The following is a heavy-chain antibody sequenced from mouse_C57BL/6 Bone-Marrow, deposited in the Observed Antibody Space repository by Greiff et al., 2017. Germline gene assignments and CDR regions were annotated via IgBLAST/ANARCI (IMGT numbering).Heavy chain of an antibody. Sequence: EVMLVESGGGLVQPGGSLKLSCAASGFTFSDYYMYWVRQTPEKRLEWVAYISNGGGSNYYPDTVKGRFTISRDNAKNTLYLQMSRLKSEYTAMYDCARHGGLLVLYYAMDYWGQGTSVTVSS. J-gene: IGHJ4*01. V-gene: IGHV5-12*01. CDR2: ISNGGGSN. CDR3: ARHGGLLVLYYAMDY. CDR1: GFTFSDYY.